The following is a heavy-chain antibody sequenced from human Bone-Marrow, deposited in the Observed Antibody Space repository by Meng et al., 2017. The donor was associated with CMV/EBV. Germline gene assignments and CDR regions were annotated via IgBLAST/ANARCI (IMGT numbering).Heavy chain of an antibody. CDR1: GDSVSSNSAA. D-gene: IGHD3/OR15-3a*01. J-gene: IGHJ4*02. V-gene: IGHV6-1*01. CDR3: ARGLYYFDY. Sequence: SGTLSLTCAISGDSVSSNSAAWNWIWQSPSRGLEWLGRTYYRSKWYNDYAVTLKSRITFNPATSDKQFALQLNSVTPEDMSVYYCARGLYYFDYWGQGMVVTVSS. CDR2: TYYRSKWYN.